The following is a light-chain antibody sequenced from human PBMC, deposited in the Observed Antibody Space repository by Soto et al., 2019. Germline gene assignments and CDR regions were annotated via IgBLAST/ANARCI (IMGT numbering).Light chain of an antibody. J-gene: IGKJ1*01. V-gene: IGKV1-5*03. Sequence: DIQMTQSPSTLSASVGDRVTITCRASQSINSWLAWYQQKPGKAPKLLIYKASSLESGVPSRFSGSGSGTEFTPTISSLQPDDFATYYCQQYQSYSTFGQGTKVEIK. CDR1: QSINSW. CDR2: KAS. CDR3: QQYQSYST.